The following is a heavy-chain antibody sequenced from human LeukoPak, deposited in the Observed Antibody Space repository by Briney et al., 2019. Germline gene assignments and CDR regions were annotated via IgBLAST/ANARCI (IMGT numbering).Heavy chain of an antibody. CDR1: GFTFSSYA. J-gene: IGHJ4*02. Sequence: PGGSLRLSCAASGFTFSSYAMHWVRQAPGKGPEWVAVISYDGSNKYYADSVKGRFTISRDNSKNTLYLQMNSLRAEDTAVYYCARAPGTLDYWGQGTLVTVSS. CDR2: ISYDGSNK. CDR3: ARAPGTLDY. V-gene: IGHV3-30-3*01. D-gene: IGHD1-1*01.